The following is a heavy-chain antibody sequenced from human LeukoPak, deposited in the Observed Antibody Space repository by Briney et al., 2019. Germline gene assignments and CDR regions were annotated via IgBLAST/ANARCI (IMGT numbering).Heavy chain of an antibody. V-gene: IGHV4-39*01. CDR3: ARGYDSSGYFPDY. CDR2: IYYGGST. D-gene: IGHD3-22*01. CDR1: GGSISSSGYY. Sequence: PSETLSLTFTVSGGSISSSGYYWGWIRQPPGKGLEWIGSIYYGGSTQYNPSLKSRVTISVDTSKNQFSLKLSSVTAADTAVYYCARGYDSSGYFPDYWGQGTLVTVSS. J-gene: IGHJ4*02.